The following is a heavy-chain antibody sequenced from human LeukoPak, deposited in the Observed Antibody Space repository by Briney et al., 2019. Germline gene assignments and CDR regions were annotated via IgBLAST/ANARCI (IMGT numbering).Heavy chain of an antibody. CDR1: GFTFSSYS. J-gene: IGHJ4*02. CDR2: ISSSSSYI. V-gene: IGHV3-21*01. D-gene: IGHD3-9*01. CDR3: ARGLYDILTGFVFDY. Sequence: GGSLRLSCAAPGFTFSSYSMNWVRQAPGKGLEWVSSISSSSSYIYYADSVKGRFTISRDNAKNSLYLQMNSLRAEDTAVYYCARGLYDILTGFVFDYWGQGTLVTVSS.